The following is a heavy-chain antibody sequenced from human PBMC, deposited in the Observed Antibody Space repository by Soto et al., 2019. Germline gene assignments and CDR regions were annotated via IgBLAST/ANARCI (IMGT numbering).Heavy chain of an antibody. V-gene: IGHV1-3*01. CDR2: INAGNGNT. J-gene: IGHJ6*02. D-gene: IGHD2-21*02. CDR1: GYTFTSYA. Sequence: ASVKVSCKASGYTFTSYAMHWVRQAPGQRLEWMGWINAGNGNTKYSQKFQGRVTITRDTSASTAYMELSSLRSEDTAVYYCASEYCGGDCYSAARYGMDVWGQETTVTVSS. CDR3: ASEYCGGDCYSAARYGMDV.